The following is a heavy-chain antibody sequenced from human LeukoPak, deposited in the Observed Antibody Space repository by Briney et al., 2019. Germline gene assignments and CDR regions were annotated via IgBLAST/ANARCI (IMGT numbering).Heavy chain of an antibody. V-gene: IGHV4-38-2*02. CDR3: ARVRKHYYDSSAYWGGYFDY. D-gene: IGHD3-22*01. CDR2: IYHSGST. J-gene: IGHJ4*02. CDR1: GYSISSGYY. Sequence: SETLSLTCSVSGYSISSGYYWGWIRQPPGKGLEWIGSIYHSGSTYYNPSLKSRVTIPVHTSKNQFSLKLSSVTAADTAVYYCARVRKHYYDSSAYWGGYFDYWGQGTLVTVSS.